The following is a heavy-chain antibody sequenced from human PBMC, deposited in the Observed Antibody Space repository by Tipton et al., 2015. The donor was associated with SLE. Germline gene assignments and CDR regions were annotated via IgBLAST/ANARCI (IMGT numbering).Heavy chain of an antibody. J-gene: IGHJ3*02. CDR1: EYIFAGYY. V-gene: IGHV1-2*02. CDR3: AKDRVFGELGAFDM. Sequence: QVQLVQSGAEVKKPGASVKLSCKASEYIFAGYYIHWVRQAPGQGLEWMAWINPYTGRTDYSQKFRGRVTVTRDTSTSTVYMEMSRLTSDDTAVYYCAKDRVFGELGAFDMWGQGTMVTVSS. CDR2: INPYTGRT. D-gene: IGHD6-6*01.